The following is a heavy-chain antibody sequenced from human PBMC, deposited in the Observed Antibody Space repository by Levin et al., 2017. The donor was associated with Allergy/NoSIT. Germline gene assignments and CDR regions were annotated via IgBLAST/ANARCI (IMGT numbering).Heavy chain of an antibody. J-gene: IGHJ4*02. Sequence: GGSLRLSCAASGFTFSTYSMNWVRQAPGKGLEWVSSISSSSTYIYYADSVKGRFTISRDNAWNSLYLQMNDLRAEDTAVYYCAREPIVGAQHKSPEVDFWGQGTLVTVSS. V-gene: IGHV3-21*01. CDR2: ISSSSTYI. CDR3: AREPIVGAQHKSPEVDF. CDR1: GFTFSTYS. D-gene: IGHD1-26*01.